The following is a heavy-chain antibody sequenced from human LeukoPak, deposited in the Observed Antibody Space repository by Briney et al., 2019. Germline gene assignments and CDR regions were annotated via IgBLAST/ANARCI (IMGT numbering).Heavy chain of an antibody. D-gene: IGHD2-2*01. CDR1: GYAFTSYG. Sequence: ASVNVSCKASGYAFTSYGISWVRQAPGQGLEWMGWISAYNGNTNYAQKLQGRVTMTTDTSTSTAYMELRSLRSDDTAVYYCAAQYQPDAFDIWGQGTMVTVSS. J-gene: IGHJ3*02. CDR3: AAQYQPDAFDI. V-gene: IGHV1-18*04. CDR2: ISAYNGNT.